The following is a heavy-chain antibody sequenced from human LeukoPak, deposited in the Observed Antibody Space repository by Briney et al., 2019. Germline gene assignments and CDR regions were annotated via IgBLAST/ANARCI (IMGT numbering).Heavy chain of an antibody. D-gene: IGHD3-10*01. CDR2: ISGRGGST. J-gene: IGHJ6*02. CDR3: AKGFSSNYYYYGMDV. V-gene: IGHV3-23*01. CDR1: GFTFSSYP. Sequence: GGSLRLSCAASGFTFSSYPMSWVRQAPGKGLEWVSAISGRGGSTYYADSVKGRFTISRDNSKNTLYLQMNSLRAEDTAVYYCAKGFSSNYYYYGMDVWGQGTTVTVSS.